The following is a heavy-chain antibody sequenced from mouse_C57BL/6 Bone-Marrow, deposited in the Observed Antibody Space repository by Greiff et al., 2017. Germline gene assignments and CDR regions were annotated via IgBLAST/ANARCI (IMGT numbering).Heavy chain of an antibody. CDR1: GYTFTDYY. Sequence: VQLQQSGPELVKPGASVKISCKASGYTFTDYYMNWVKQSHGKSLEWIGDINPNNGGTSYNQKFKGKATLTVDKSSSTAYMELRSLTSEDSAVYYCARHYSKGDWGQGTTLTVSS. CDR3: ARHYSKGD. V-gene: IGHV1-26*01. D-gene: IGHD2-5*01. J-gene: IGHJ2*01. CDR2: INPNNGGT.